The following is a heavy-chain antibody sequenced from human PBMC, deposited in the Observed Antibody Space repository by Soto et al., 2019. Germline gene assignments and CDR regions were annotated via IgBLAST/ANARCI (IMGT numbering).Heavy chain of an antibody. Sequence: QVQLVESGGGVVQPGRSLRLSCAASGFTFSSYAMHWVRQAPGKGLEWVAVISYDGSNKYYADSVKGRFTISRDNSKNTLYLQMNSLRAEDTAVYYCARVSDSSSWYGWFDPWGQGTLVTVSS. J-gene: IGHJ5*02. CDR3: ARVSDSSSWYGWFDP. CDR2: ISYDGSNK. V-gene: IGHV3-30-3*01. D-gene: IGHD6-13*01. CDR1: GFTFSSYA.